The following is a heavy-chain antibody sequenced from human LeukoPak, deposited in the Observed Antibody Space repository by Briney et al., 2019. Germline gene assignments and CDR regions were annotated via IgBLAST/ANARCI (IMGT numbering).Heavy chain of an antibody. J-gene: IGHJ5*02. CDR3: ARSIIVVEPAATGGSFWFDP. V-gene: IGHV1-18*04. Sequence: ASVKVPCKASGYTFTSYGISWVRQAPGQGLEWMGWISAYNGNTNYAQKLQGRVTMTTDTSTSTAYMELRSLRSDDTAVYYCARSIIVVEPAATGGSFWFDPWGQGTLVTVSS. D-gene: IGHD2-2*01. CDR2: ISAYNGNT. CDR1: GYTFTSYG.